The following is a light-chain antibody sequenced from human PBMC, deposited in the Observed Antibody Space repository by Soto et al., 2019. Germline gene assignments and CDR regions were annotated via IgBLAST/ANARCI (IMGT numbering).Light chain of an antibody. Sequence: QLVLTQPPSVSGAPGQRVTISCTGTNSNIGSDYGVHWYQQFPGTAPKLLIYGNSNRPSGVPDRFSGSKSGTSASLAITGLQAEDEADYYCQSYDRSLRACVFGTGTELTVL. CDR3: QSYDRSLRACV. CDR2: GNS. J-gene: IGLJ1*01. V-gene: IGLV1-40*01. CDR1: NSNIGSDYG.